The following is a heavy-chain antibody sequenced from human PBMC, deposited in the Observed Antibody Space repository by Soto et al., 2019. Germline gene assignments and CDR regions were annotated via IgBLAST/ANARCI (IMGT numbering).Heavy chain of an antibody. J-gene: IGHJ5*02. CDR3: ARSIAARLNWFDP. V-gene: IGHV3-7*01. D-gene: IGHD6-6*01. CDR1: GFTFSSYW. CDR2: IKQDGSEK. Sequence: PGGSLRLSCAASGFTFSSYWMSWVRQAPGKGQEWVANIKQDGSEKYYVDSVKGRFTISRDNAKNSLYLQMNSLRAEDTAVYYCARSIAARLNWFDPWGQGTLVTVSS.